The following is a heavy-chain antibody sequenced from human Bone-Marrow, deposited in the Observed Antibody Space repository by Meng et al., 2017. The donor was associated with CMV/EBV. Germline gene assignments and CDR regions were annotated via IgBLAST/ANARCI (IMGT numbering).Heavy chain of an antibody. CDR2: INPNSGGT. D-gene: IGHD2-2*02. V-gene: IGHV1-2*02. Sequence: ASVKVSCKASGYTFTGYYMHWVRQAPGQGLEWMGWINPNSGGTNYAQKFQGRVTMTRDTSISTAYMELSRLRSDDTAVYYCASRYCSSTSCYRTHYFDYWGQGTLVTVSS. J-gene: IGHJ4*02. CDR3: ASRYCSSTSCYRTHYFDY. CDR1: GYTFTGYY.